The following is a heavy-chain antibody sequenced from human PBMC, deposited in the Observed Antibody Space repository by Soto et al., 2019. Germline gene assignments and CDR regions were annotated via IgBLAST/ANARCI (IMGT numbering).Heavy chain of an antibody. D-gene: IGHD1-26*01. CDR2: ISSNGGST. Sequence: GGSLRLSCSASGFTFSSYAMHWVRQAPGKGLEYVSAISSNGGSTYYADSVKGRFTISRDNSKNTLYLQMSSLRAEDTAVYYCVKGEEWELLGFDYWGQGTLVTVSS. J-gene: IGHJ4*02. CDR3: VKGEEWELLGFDY. CDR1: GFTFSSYA. V-gene: IGHV3-64D*08.